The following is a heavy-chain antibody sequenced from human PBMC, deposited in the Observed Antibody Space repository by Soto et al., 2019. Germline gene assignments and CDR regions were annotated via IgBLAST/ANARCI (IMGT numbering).Heavy chain of an antibody. D-gene: IGHD6-13*01. CDR3: VRSAYSTGWYYPFDL. CDR2: ISFDGSDE. CDR1: GFTFSSYA. Sequence: GGSLRLSCATSGFTFSSYAMHCVRQAPGKGLEWVAVISFDGSDENYAESVKGRFTISRDNSQNTLYLQVNSLTTEDTAVYYCVRSAYSTGWYYPFDLWGQGTLVTVSS. V-gene: IGHV3-30*14. J-gene: IGHJ5*02.